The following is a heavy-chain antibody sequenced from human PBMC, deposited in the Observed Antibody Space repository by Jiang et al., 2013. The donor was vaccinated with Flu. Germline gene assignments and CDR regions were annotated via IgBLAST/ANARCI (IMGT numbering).Heavy chain of an antibody. CDR1: VAPSAVVVTT. D-gene: IGHD2-2*02. CDR3: ASVGDIVVVPAAKPHGINWYFDL. J-gene: IGHJ2*01. CDR2: LLYGST. V-gene: IGHV4-39*01. Sequence: TCTVSVAPSAVVVTTGAGSASPTEGAGVDWEYLLYGSTYYNPSLKSRVTISVDTSKNQFSLKLSSVTAADTAVYYCASVGDIVVVPAAKPHGINWYFDLWGRGTLVTVSS.